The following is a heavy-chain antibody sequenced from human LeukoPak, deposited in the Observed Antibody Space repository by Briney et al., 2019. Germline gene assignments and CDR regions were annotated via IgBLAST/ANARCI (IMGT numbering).Heavy chain of an antibody. D-gene: IGHD5-18*01. CDR3: AKVGGYSYGPNDY. CDR2: ISGSGGST. J-gene: IGHJ4*02. Sequence: PGGSLRLSCAASGFTFSSYAMSWVRQAPGKGLEWDSAISGSGGSTYYADSVKGRFTISRDNSKNTLYLQMNSLRAEDTAVYYCAKVGGYSYGPNDYWGQGTLVTVSS. V-gene: IGHV3-23*01. CDR1: GFTFSSYA.